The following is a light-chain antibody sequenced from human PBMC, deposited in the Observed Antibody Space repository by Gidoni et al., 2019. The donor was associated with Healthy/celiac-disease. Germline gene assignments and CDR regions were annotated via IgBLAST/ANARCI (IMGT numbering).Light chain of an antibody. CDR2: DAS. Sequence: EIVLTQSPATLSLSPGERATLSCRASQSVSSYLACYQQKPGQAPRLLIYDASNRATGIPARFSGSGSGTDFTLTISSLEPEDFAIYYCQQRSNWATFGGGTKVEIK. CDR1: QSVSSY. J-gene: IGKJ4*01. V-gene: IGKV3-11*01. CDR3: QQRSNWAT.